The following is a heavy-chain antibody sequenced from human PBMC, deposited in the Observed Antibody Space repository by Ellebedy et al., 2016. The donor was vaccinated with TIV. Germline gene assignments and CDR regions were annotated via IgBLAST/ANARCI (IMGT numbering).Heavy chain of an antibody. J-gene: IGHJ6*02. CDR3: AREMGYYYDSSGYHGSYGMDV. D-gene: IGHD3-22*01. CDR2: IYYSGST. CDR1: GGSISSSSYY. Sequence: SETLSLXXTVSGGSISSSSYYWGWIRQPPGKGLEWIGSIYYSGSTYYDPSLKSRVTISVDTSKNQFSLKLSSVTAADTAVYYCAREMGYYYDSSGYHGSYGMDVWGQGTTVTVSS. V-gene: IGHV4-39*07.